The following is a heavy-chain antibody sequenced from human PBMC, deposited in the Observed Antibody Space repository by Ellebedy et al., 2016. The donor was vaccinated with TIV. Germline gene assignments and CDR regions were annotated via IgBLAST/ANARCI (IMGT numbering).Heavy chain of an antibody. J-gene: IGHJ4*02. D-gene: IGHD3-22*01. CDR3: AREGFYSDRSGYYYPFDF. CDR1: GFTFRSYA. Sequence: GGSLRLXXVASGFTFRSYAMNWVRQAPGKGLEWVSHMTGGRGDTEYVDSVRGRFTISRDNSKNTLYLQMNSLRVEDTAVYYCAREGFYSDRSGYYYPFDFWGQGILVTVSS. CDR2: MTGGRGDT. V-gene: IGHV3-23*01.